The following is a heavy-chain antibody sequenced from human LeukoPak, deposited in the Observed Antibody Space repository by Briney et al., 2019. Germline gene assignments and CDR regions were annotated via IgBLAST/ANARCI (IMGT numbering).Heavy chain of an antibody. J-gene: IGHJ3*02. CDR2: INHSGRN. CDR1: GGSFSDYY. V-gene: IGHV4-34*01. D-gene: IGHD3-3*01. CDR3: ARRLYQLSRYAFDI. Sequence: SGTLSLTCAVYGGSFSDYYWSWIRQSPGKGLEWIGEINHSGRNNYNPSLKSRVTISADTSKNQVSLKVSSVTAADTAVYYCARRLYQLSRYAFDIWGQGTMVTVSS.